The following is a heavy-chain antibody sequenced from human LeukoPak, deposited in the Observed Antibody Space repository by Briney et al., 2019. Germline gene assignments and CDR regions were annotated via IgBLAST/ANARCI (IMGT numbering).Heavy chain of an antibody. Sequence: SETLSLTCAVYGGSFSGYYWSWIRQPPGKGLEWIGEINHSGSTNYNPSLKSRVTISVDTSKNQFSLKLSSVTAADTAVYYCASRERITMVRGVNVRRYFDYWGQGTLVTVSS. CDR3: ASRERITMVRGVNVRRYFDY. J-gene: IGHJ4*02. CDR1: GGSFSGYY. CDR2: INHSGST. D-gene: IGHD3-10*01. V-gene: IGHV4-34*01.